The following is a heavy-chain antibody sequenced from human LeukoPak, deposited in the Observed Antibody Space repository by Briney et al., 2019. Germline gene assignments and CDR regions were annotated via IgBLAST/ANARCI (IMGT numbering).Heavy chain of an antibody. D-gene: IGHD2-15*01. CDR3: ARDSGDLGGWFDP. Sequence: ASVKVSCKASGGTFSSYAISWVRQVPGQGLEWMGGIIPIFGTANYAQKFQGRVTITADESTSTAYMELSSLRSEDTAVYYCARDSGDLGGWFDPWGQGTLVTVSS. J-gene: IGHJ5*02. CDR2: IIPIFGTA. CDR1: GGTFSSYA. V-gene: IGHV1-69*13.